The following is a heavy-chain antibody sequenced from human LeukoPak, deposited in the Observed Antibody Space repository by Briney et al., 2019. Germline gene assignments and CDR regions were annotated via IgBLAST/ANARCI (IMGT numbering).Heavy chain of an antibody. CDR3: ARDWGRITMIVVVRNYFDY. V-gene: IGHV1-2*02. D-gene: IGHD3-22*01. CDR1: GYTFTGYY. Sequence: ASVKVSCKASGYTFTGYYMHWVRQAPGQGLEWMGWINPNSGGTNYAQKFQGRVTMTRDTSISTAYMELSRLRSDDTAVYYCARDWGRITMIVVVRNYFDYWGQGTLVTVAS. CDR2: INPNSGGT. J-gene: IGHJ4*02.